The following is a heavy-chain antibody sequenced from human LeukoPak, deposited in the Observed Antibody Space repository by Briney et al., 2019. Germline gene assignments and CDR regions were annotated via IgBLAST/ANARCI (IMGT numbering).Heavy chain of an antibody. CDR1: GFTFSTYW. CDR2: IKSDGSS. Sequence: GGSLRLSCAASGFTFSTYWMHWVRQAPGKGLVWVSRIKSDGSSNYADSVKGRFTISRDNAKNTVSLQMNSLRPEDTGVYYCARAPSEIGGYYPEYFRHWGQGTLVTVSS. D-gene: IGHD3-22*01. J-gene: IGHJ1*01. CDR3: ARAPSEIGGYYPEYFRH. V-gene: IGHV3-74*01.